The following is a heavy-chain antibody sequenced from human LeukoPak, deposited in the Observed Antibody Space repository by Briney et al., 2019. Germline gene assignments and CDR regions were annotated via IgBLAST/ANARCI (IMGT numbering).Heavy chain of an antibody. CDR3: ASGGYRSSTSCYPNWFDP. J-gene: IGHJ5*02. D-gene: IGHD2-2*01. Sequence: SETLSLTCTVSGGSITSYYWSWIRQPPGKRLEWIGYISYSGSTNYNPSLKSRVTLSVDTSKNLFSLKLSSVTATDTAVYYCASGGYRSSTSCYPNWFDPWGPGTLVTVSS. V-gene: IGHV4-59*01. CDR1: GGSITSYY. CDR2: ISYSGST.